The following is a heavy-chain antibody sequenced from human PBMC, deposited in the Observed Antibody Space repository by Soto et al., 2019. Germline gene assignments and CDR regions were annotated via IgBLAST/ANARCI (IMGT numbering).Heavy chain of an antibody. CDR1: GFTFSSYG. V-gene: IGHV3-33*01. CDR3: ARDRVYSSSWPDY. CDR2: IWYDGSNK. Sequence: QVQLVESGGGVVQPGRSLRLSCAASGFTFSSYGMHWVRQAPGKGLEWVAVIWYDGSNKYYADSVKGRFTISRDNSKNTLFLQMSGRRAENTAVYYCARDRVYSSSWPDYWGQGTLFTVSS. J-gene: IGHJ4*02. D-gene: IGHD6-13*01.